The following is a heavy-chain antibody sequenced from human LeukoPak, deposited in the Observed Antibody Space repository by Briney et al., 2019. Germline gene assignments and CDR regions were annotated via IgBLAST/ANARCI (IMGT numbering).Heavy chain of an antibody. CDR2: ISSSSSTI. CDR1: GFTFSSYS. Sequence: GGSLRLSCAASGFTFSSYSMNWVRQAPGKGLEWVSYISSSSSTIYYADSVKGRFTISRDNAKNSLYLQMNSLRAGDTAVYYCARVGPGAAAGTDYWGQGTLVTVSS. J-gene: IGHJ4*02. D-gene: IGHD6-13*01. CDR3: ARVGPGAAAGTDY. V-gene: IGHV3-48*01.